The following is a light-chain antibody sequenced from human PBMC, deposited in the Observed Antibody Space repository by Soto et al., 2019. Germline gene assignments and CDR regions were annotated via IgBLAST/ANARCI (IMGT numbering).Light chain of an antibody. CDR1: SSDVGGYNY. V-gene: IGLV2-14*01. CDR2: EVS. CDR3: SSYTRSGTRV. J-gene: IGLJ2*01. Sequence: QSALTQPASVSGSPGQSITISCTGTSSDVGGYNYVSWYQQHPGKAPKLIIYEVSNRPSGVSNRFSGSKSGNTASLTISGRQAEDEADNNCSSYTRSGTRVFCGGTKLTV.